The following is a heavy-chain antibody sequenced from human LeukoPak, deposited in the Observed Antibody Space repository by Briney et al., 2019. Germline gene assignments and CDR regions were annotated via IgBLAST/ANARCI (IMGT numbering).Heavy chain of an antibody. Sequence: ASVKVSCKASGYSFTTYGVAWVRQAPGQGLEWMGWISGYNGNTHYAQKLQGRVTMTTDTSTSTAYLELRSLISDDTALYYCARSGGSRTSSTCLFDYWGQGTLVTVSS. CDR3: ARSGGSRTSSTCLFDY. D-gene: IGHD2-2*01. CDR2: ISGYNGNT. CDR1: GYSFTTYG. J-gene: IGHJ4*02. V-gene: IGHV1-18*01.